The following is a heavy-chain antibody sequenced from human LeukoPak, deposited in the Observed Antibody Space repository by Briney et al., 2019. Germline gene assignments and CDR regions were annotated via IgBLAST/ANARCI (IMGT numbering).Heavy chain of an antibody. CDR2: ISGSGGST. CDR1: GFTFSSYA. J-gene: IGHJ4*02. Sequence: GGSLRLSCGASGFTFSSYAMSWVRQAPGRGLEWVSAISGSGGSTYHADSVKGRFTISRDNSKNTVHLQMNSLRAEDTAVYHCARQLGYCSGGSCHFDNWGQGTLVTVSS. CDR3: ARQLGYCSGGSCHFDN. V-gene: IGHV3-23*01. D-gene: IGHD2-15*01.